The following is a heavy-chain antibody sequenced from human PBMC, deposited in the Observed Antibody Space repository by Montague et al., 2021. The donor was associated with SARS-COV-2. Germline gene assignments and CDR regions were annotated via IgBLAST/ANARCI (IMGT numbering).Heavy chain of an antibody. CDR2: IYAGESST. V-gene: IGHV3-23*03. Sequence: SLRLSCAASGFTFGKYAMSWVRQVPGKGLEWVSVIYAGESSTSYADSVEGRFTISRDNSKNLVLLQMNSLRAEDTAVYYCAKDGDFYSNFKSAGLDVWGQGTTLTVSS. CDR3: AKDGDFYSNFKSAGLDV. CDR1: GFTFGKYA. J-gene: IGHJ6*02. D-gene: IGHD4-11*01.